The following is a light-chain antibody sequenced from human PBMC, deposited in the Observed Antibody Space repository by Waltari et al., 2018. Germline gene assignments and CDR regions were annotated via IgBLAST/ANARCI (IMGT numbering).Light chain of an antibody. Sequence: QSALTQPRPVSGSPGQSVTISCTGTSSDVGGSNYVSWYQQHPGKAPKLMIYAVSKRPSGVPDRFSGSKSGNTASLTISGLQAEDEADYYCCSYAGSYTWVFGGGTKLTVL. CDR2: AVS. CDR1: SSDVGGSNY. J-gene: IGLJ3*02. CDR3: CSYAGSYTWV. V-gene: IGLV2-11*01.